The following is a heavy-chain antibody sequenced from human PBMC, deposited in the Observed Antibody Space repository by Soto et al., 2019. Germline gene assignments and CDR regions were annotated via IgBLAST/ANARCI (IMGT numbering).Heavy chain of an antibody. V-gene: IGHV3-21*01. D-gene: IGHD3-3*01. CDR2: ISASSSYI. J-gene: IGHJ5*02. Sequence: GGSLRLSCAASGFTFSTYTMNWVRQAPGKGLEWVSSISASSSYIYYAVSVKGRFTTSRDNAKNLLILQMNSLRVEDTAMYYCARDERSEFLEYLSNWFDPWGQGILVTVSS. CDR1: GFTFSTYT. CDR3: ARDERSEFLEYLSNWFDP.